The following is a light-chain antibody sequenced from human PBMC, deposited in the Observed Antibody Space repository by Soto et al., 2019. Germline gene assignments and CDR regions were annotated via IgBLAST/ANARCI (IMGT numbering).Light chain of an antibody. CDR3: QSYDSSNHWV. CDR2: EDN. J-gene: IGLJ3*02. V-gene: IGLV6-57*03. CDR1: SRSIASNY. Sequence: NFMLTQPHSMSESPGKTVAISCTRSSRSIASNYVQWYQQRPGSAPTTVIYEDNQRPSGVPDRFSGSIDSSSNSASLTISGLEPEDEADYYCQSYDSSNHWVFGGGTKVTVL.